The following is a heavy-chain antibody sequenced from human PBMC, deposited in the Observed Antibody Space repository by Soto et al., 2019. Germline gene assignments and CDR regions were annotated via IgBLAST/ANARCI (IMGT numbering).Heavy chain of an antibody. CDR1: GYTFTSYY. Sequence: QVQLVQSGAEVKKPGASVKVSCKASGYTFTSYYMHWVRQAPGQGLEWMGIINPSGGSTSYAQKFQGRVTMTRETSTSTGYMELSSLRSEDTAVYYCARDQERFLEWLLLDYYYYGMDVWGQGTTVTVSS. V-gene: IGHV1-46*01. D-gene: IGHD3-3*01. CDR2: INPSGGST. J-gene: IGHJ6*02. CDR3: ARDQERFLEWLLLDYYYYGMDV.